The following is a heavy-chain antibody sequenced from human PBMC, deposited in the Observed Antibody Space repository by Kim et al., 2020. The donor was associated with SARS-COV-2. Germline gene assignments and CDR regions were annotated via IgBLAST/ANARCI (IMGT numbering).Heavy chain of an antibody. CDR1: GFSFSNYW. J-gene: IGHJ6*02. CDR2: IKQHGSEK. CDR3: ARKNAMDV. Sequence: GGSLRLSCAASGFSFSNYWMTWVRQAPGRGPEWVANIKQHGSEKYYAGSVRGRFTISRDDAKNSLYLQMNSLRAEDTAIYYCARKNAMDVWGQGTKVTVSS. V-gene: IGHV3-7*03.